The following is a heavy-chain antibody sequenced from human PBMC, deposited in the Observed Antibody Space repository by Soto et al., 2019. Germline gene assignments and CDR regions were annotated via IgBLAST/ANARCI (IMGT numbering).Heavy chain of an antibody. V-gene: IGHV4-59*08. D-gene: IGHD3-9*01. CDR1: GGSISSYY. CDR3: AIHVGDILSDYYYYKDV. Sequence: SETLSLTCTVSGGSISSYYWSWVRQPPGKGLEWIGYIYYSGSTNYNPSLKSRVTISVDTSKNQFSLKLSSVTAADTAVYYCAIHVGDILSDYYYYKDVWGKGTTVTVCS. J-gene: IGHJ6*03. CDR2: IYYSGST.